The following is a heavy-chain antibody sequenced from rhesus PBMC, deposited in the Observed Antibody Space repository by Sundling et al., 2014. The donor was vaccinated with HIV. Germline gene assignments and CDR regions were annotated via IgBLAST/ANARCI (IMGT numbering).Heavy chain of an antibody. CDR1: GASISSFW. J-gene: IGHJ4*01. V-gene: IGHV4-80*01. CDR2: INGNSGST. Sequence: QVQLQESGPGLVKPSDTLSLTCTVSGASISSFWWSWIRQPPGKGLEWIGEINGNSGSTSYNPSFKSRVTISRDTSKSQFSLKVNSVTAADTAVYYCVVGFLVWGQGILVTVSS. D-gene: IGHD3-3*01. CDR3: VVGFLV.